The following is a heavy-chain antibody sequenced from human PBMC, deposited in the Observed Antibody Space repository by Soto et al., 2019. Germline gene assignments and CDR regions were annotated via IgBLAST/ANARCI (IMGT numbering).Heavy chain of an antibody. Sequence: SETLSLTCTVSGGSISSSSYYRGWIRQPPGKGLEWIGSIYYSGSTYYNPSLKSRVTISVDTSKNQFSLKLSSVTAADTAVYYCARTPHRDRSDPWGQGTLVTVSS. CDR3: ARTPHRDRSDP. CDR1: GGSISSSSYY. CDR2: IYYSGST. V-gene: IGHV4-39*01. J-gene: IGHJ5*02.